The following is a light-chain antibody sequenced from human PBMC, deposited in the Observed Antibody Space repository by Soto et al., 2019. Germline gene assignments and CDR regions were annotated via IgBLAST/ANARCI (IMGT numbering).Light chain of an antibody. CDR2: AAS. J-gene: IGKJ1*01. CDR3: QQYGSSPRT. V-gene: IGKV1-39*01. CDR1: QSISNH. Sequence: DIQMTQSPSSLSASVGDRVTITCRASQSISNHLNWYQQKPGKAPKLLIFAASSLQSGVPSRFSGSRSGPDFTLTISRLEPEDFAVYYCQQYGSSPRTFGQGTKVDNK.